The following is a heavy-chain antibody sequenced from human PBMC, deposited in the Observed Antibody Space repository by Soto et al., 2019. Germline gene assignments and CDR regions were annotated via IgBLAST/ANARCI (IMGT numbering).Heavy chain of an antibody. D-gene: IGHD6-13*01. Sequence: QITLKESGPTLVKPTQTLTLTCTFSGFSLSTSGVGVGWIRQPPGKALEWLALIYWDDDKRYSPSLKSRLTITNDTSKNQVVLTMTNMDPVDTATYYCAHRPHTAAGNWFDPWGQGTLVTVSS. V-gene: IGHV2-5*02. CDR1: GFSLSTSGVG. CDR2: IYWDDDK. J-gene: IGHJ5*02. CDR3: AHRPHTAAGNWFDP.